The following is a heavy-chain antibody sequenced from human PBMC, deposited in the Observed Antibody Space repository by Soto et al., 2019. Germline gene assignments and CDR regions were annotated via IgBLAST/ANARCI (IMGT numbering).Heavy chain of an antibody. V-gene: IGHV3-30-3*01. Sequence: GGSLRLSCAASGFTFSSYAIHWVRQAPGKGLEWVAVISYDGSNKYYADSVKGRFTISRDNSKNTLYLQMNSLRAEDTAVYYCARVRRWPAGGWFDPWGQGTLVTVSS. J-gene: IGHJ5*02. CDR2: ISYDGSNK. D-gene: IGHD4-17*01. CDR1: GFTFSSYA. CDR3: ARVRRWPAGGWFDP.